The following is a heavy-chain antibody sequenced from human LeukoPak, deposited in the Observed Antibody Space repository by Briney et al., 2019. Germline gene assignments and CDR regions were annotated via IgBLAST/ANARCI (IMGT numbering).Heavy chain of an antibody. CDR2: ISYDGSNK. CDR3: AKAGFRCSSTSCYKYFQH. Sequence: GRSLRLSCAASEFTFSSYGMHWVRQAPGKGLEWVAVISYDGSNKYYADSVKGRFTISRDNSKNTLYLQMNSLRAEDTAVYYCAKAGFRCSSTSCYKYFQHWGQGTLVTVSS. V-gene: IGHV3-30*18. J-gene: IGHJ1*01. CDR1: EFTFSSYG. D-gene: IGHD2-2*02.